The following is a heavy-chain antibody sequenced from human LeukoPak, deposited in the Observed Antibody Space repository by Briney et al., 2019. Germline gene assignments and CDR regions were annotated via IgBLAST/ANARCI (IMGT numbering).Heavy chain of an antibody. CDR3: ARVGKDKGSYYFDY. V-gene: IGHV3-20*01. J-gene: IGHJ4*02. D-gene: IGHD7-27*01. CDR1: GFTFSSYG. CDR2: INWNGGST. Sequence: GGTLRLSCAASGFTFSSYGMSWVRQAPGKGLEWVSGINWNGGSTGYANSVKGRFTISRDNAKNSLYLQMNSLRAEDTALYHCARVGKDKGSYYFDYWGQGTLVTVSS.